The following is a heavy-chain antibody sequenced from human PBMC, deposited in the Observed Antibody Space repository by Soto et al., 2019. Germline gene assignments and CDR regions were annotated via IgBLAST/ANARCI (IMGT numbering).Heavy chain of an antibody. V-gene: IGHV1-18*01. J-gene: IGHJ6*02. Sequence: QVQLVQSGAEVKKPGSSVKVSCRASGGTFSSYAISWVRQAPGQGLEWMGWISAYNGNTNYAQKLQGRVTMTTDTSTSTAYMELRSLRSDDTAVYYCARDGVAAAGTVDYYYGMDVWGQGTTVTVSS. CDR1: GGTFSSYA. CDR2: ISAYNGNT. D-gene: IGHD6-13*01. CDR3: ARDGVAAAGTVDYYYGMDV.